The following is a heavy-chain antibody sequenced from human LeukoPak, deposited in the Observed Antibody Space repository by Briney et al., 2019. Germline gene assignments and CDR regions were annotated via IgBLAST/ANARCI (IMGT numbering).Heavy chain of an antibody. Sequence: GGTLRLPCEGSGFTFKTFGRNGSRRPPGKGLEWVALASYDGSNKYYADAVKGRFTISRDNSKNTLYLQMNSLRAEDTAVYYCANGDYYLDYWGQGTLVTVSS. CDR2: ASYDGSNK. CDR1: GFTFKTFG. CDR3: ANGDYYLDY. J-gene: IGHJ4*02. V-gene: IGHV3-30*18. D-gene: IGHD4-17*01.